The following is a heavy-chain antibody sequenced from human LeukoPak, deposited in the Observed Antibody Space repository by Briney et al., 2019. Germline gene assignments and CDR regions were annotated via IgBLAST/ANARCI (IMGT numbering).Heavy chain of an antibody. D-gene: IGHD3-16*01. CDR2: ISSSSSYI. Sequence: GGSLRLSCAASGFIFSNYAMSWVRQAPGKGLEWVSSISSSSSYIYYADSVKGRFTISRDNAKNSLYLQMNSLRAEDTAVYYCARRGTVPDYWGQGTLVTVSS. CDR1: GFIFSNYA. J-gene: IGHJ4*02. CDR3: ARRGTVPDY. V-gene: IGHV3-21*01.